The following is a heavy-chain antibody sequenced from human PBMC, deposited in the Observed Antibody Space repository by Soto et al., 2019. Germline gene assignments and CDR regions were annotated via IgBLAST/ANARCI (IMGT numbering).Heavy chain of an antibody. CDR2: IYQSGST. CDR3: ARGGLYRSPNWFDP. Sequence: PWETLSLTCAVSGGSISSGGYSWSWIRQPPGKALEWIGYIYQSGSTSYNPSLKGRVTISVDRSEEQFSLKLYSVTAADTAVYYCARGGLYRSPNWFDPWGQGTLVTLSS. V-gene: IGHV4-30-2*01. J-gene: IGHJ5*02. CDR1: GGSISSGGYS. D-gene: IGHD6-13*01.